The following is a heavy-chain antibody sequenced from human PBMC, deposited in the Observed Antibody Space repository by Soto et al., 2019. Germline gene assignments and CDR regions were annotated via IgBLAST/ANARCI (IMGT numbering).Heavy chain of an antibody. Sequence: ASVKVSCKASGYTFTNYAISWVRQAPGQGLEWMGWIRAYNDNTNHAQKLQGRVTMTTDTSTSTAYMELRSLRSDDTAVYYCVRHRPGSGGSCYYFWGKGTLVTVSS. V-gene: IGHV1-18*01. CDR3: VRHRPGSGGSCYYF. CDR1: GYTFTNYA. CDR2: IRAYNDNT. D-gene: IGHD2-15*01. J-gene: IGHJ4*02.